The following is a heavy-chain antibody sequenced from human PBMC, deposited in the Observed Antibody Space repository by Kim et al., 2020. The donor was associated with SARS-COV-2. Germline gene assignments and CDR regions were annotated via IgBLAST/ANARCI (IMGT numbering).Heavy chain of an antibody. D-gene: IGHD1-26*01. CDR2: INSDGSNT. V-gene: IGHV3-74*01. CDR1: GFTFSNYW. Sequence: GGSLRLSCSASGFTFSNYWMHWVRQAPGKGLVWVSRINSDGSNTNYADSVKGRFTISRDNAKNTLYLQMNSLRAEDTAVYYCARVVGATKFEYWGQGTLVTVSS. CDR3: ARVVGATKFEY. J-gene: IGHJ4*02.